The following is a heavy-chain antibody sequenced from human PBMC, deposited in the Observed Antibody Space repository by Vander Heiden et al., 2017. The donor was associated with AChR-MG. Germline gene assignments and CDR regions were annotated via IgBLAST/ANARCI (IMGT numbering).Heavy chain of an antibody. V-gene: IGHV1-3*01. CDR3: ARDLSIQTFYFDY. Sequence: QVQLVQSGAEVKKPGASVKVSCKASGYTFPNYGLHWLRQAPGQRLEWMGWINPGNDETKYSQKFQGRVTIRGDTSASTSYMELSSLRSEDTAVYYCARDLSIQTFYFDYWGRGALVTVSS. CDR2: INPGNDET. CDR1: GYTFPNYG. J-gene: IGHJ4*02. D-gene: IGHD2-21*01.